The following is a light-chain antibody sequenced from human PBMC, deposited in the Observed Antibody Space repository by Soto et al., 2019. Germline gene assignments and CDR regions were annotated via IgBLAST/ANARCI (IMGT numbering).Light chain of an antibody. J-gene: IGLJ1*01. Sequence: QSALTQPASVSGSPGQSITISCTGTSSDVGSYNLVSWYQQHPGKAPKLMIYEGSKRPSGVSSRFSGSKSGNTASLTISGLQAEDEADYHCCSYAGSATLYVFGTGTEVTVL. CDR3: CSYAGSATLYV. CDR1: SSDVGSYNL. V-gene: IGLV2-23*01. CDR2: EGS.